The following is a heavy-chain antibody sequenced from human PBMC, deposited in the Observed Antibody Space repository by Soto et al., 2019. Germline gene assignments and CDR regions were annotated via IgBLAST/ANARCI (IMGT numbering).Heavy chain of an antibody. D-gene: IGHD2-8*02. CDR1: GGTFSSYT. J-gene: IGHJ5*02. Sequence: QVQLVQSGAEVKKPGSSVKVSCKASGGTFSSYTISWVRQAPGQGLEWMGRIIPILGIANYAQKFQGRVTITADKSTSTAYMELSSLRSEDTAVYYCARGPGGSDKNWFDPWGQGTLVTVSS. V-gene: IGHV1-69*02. CDR2: IIPILGIA. CDR3: ARGPGGSDKNWFDP.